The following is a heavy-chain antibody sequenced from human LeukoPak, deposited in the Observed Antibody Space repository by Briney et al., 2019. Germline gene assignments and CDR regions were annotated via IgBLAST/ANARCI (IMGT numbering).Heavy chain of an antibody. J-gene: IGHJ4*02. V-gene: IGHV3-30*18. Sequence: GGSLRLSCVVSGFTFSRYGMHWVRQAPGKGLEWVAVISYDGINKFYEDSVKGRFTISRDNSKNTLYLQMNGLRPEDTAVYYCAKSRVEIYGGNSLDNWGQGTLVTVSS. D-gene: IGHD4-23*01. CDR2: ISYDGINK. CDR3: AKSRVEIYGGNSLDN. CDR1: GFTFSRYG.